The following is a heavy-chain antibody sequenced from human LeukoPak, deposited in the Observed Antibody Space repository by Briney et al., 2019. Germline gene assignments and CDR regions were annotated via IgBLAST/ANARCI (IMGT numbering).Heavy chain of an antibody. V-gene: IGHV3-23*01. Sequence: GGSLRLSCAASGFTFSSYAMSWVRQAPGKGLEWVSAISGSGGSTYYADSVKGRLTISRDNSKNTLYLQMNSLRAEDTAVYYCANPRVPAANGWFDPWGQGTLVTVSS. CDR1: GFTFSSYA. D-gene: IGHD2-2*01. CDR2: ISGSGGST. CDR3: ANPRVPAANGWFDP. J-gene: IGHJ5*02.